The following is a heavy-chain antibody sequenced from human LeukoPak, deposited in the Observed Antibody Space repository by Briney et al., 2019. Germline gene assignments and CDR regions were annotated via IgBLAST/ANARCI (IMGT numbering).Heavy chain of an antibody. J-gene: IGHJ4*02. CDR2: ISPSGGIT. Sequence: GGSLRLSCGASGFTFSSHGMNWGRQAPGKGLEWVSGISPSGGITYYTDSVKGRFTISRDNSKNTVSLQMNSLRDDDTAVYYCARVVDGASLDSWGQGTLVTVSS. CDR1: GFTFSSHG. V-gene: IGHV3-23*01. D-gene: IGHD1-26*01. CDR3: ARVVDGASLDS.